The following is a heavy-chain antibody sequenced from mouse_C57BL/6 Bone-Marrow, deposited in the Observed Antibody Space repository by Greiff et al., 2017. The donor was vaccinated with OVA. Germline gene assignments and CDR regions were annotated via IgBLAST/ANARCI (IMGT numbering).Heavy chain of an antibody. Sequence: EVQRVESGAELVRPGASVKLSCTASGFNIKDDYMHWVKQRPEQGLEWIGWIDPENGDTEYDSKFKGKATITADTSSNTAYLQLSSLTSEDTAVYYCTFMVTTEFAYWGQGTLVTVSA. CDR1: GFNIKDDY. J-gene: IGHJ3*01. V-gene: IGHV14-4*01. D-gene: IGHD2-2*01. CDR3: TFMVTTEFAY. CDR2: IDPENGDT.